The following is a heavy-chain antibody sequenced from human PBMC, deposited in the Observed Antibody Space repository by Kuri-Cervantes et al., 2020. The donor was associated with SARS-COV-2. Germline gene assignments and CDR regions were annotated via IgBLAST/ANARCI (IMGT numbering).Heavy chain of an antibody. CDR1: GGTFSSYT. CDR3: ARDQMDTAMVTDGMDV. J-gene: IGHJ6*02. Sequence: SVKVSCKASGGTFSSYTISWVRQAPGQGLEWMGRIIPILGIANHAQKFQGRVTITADKSTSTAYMELSSLRSEDTAVYYCARDQMDTAMVTDGMDVWGQGTTVTVSS. D-gene: IGHD5-18*01. CDR2: IIPILGIA. V-gene: IGHV1-69*04.